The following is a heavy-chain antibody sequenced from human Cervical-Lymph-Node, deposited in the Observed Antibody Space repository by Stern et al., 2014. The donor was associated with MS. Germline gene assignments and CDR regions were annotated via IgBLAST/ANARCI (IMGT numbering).Heavy chain of an antibody. V-gene: IGHV3-15*01. CDR2: IHRKADGETI. CDR3: STGNIVPLTTDNWEDRWYQGDGFDI. Sequence: VQLVQSGGGLVNPGGSLTLSCVASGFTFSNAWMTWVRQAPGKGLEWVGRIHRKADGETIDYAAPVKGRFTISRDDSKNTLYLQMNSLQTEDTAVYYCSTGNIVPLTTDNWEDRWYQGDGFDIWGQGTKVIVSS. J-gene: IGHJ3*02. D-gene: IGHD1-20*01. CDR1: GFTFSNAW.